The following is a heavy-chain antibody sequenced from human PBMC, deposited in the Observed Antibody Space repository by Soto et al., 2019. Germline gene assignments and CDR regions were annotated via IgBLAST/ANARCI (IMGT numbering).Heavy chain of an antibody. CDR2: IIPIFGTE. J-gene: IGHJ6*02. V-gene: IGHV1-69*01. D-gene: IGHD6-13*01. CDR3: ARDRIAGSKYYYGMDV. Sequence: QVQLVQSGAEVKKPGSSVRVSCKASGGTFSSYAISWVRQAPGQGLEWMGGIIPIFGTENYAQKFQGRVTITADEYTSTAYRELSSLRSEDTAVYYCARDRIAGSKYYYGMDVWCQGTTVTVSS. CDR1: GGTFSSYA.